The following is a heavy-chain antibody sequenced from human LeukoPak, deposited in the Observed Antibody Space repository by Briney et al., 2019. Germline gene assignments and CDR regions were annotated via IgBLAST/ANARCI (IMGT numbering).Heavy chain of an antibody. CDR1: GYSISSGYY. Sequence: SETLSLTCAVSGYSISSGYYWGWIRQPPGKGLEWIGSIYHSGSTYYNPSLKSRVTISVDTSKNQFSLKLSSVTAADTAVYYCAKQWSIPGIAAAGMDSFFDYWGQGTLVTVSP. CDR2: IYHSGST. D-gene: IGHD6-13*01. CDR3: AKQWSIPGIAAAGMDSFFDY. J-gene: IGHJ4*02. V-gene: IGHV4-38-2*01.